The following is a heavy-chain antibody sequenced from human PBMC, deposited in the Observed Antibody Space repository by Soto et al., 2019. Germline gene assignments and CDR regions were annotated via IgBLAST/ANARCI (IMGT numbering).Heavy chain of an antibody. V-gene: IGHV2-70*01. D-gene: IGHD3-10*01. CDR1: GFSLSTSGMC. CDR2: IDRDDDK. J-gene: IGHJ4*02. CDR3: ARMTLARGPFDY. Sequence: SGPTLVNPTQTLTLTCTFSGFSLSTSGMCVSWIRQPPGKALEWLALIDRDDDKYYSTSLKTRLTISKGTSKNQVVLTMTNMDPVDTATYYCARMTLARGPFDYWGQGTLVTVSS.